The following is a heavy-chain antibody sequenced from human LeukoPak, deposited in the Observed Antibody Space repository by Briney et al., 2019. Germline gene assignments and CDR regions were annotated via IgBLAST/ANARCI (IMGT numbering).Heavy chain of an antibody. D-gene: IGHD5-18*01. CDR3: ARAGTYNYGPFDY. CDR1: GFTFSNYW. CDR2: SNSDGSST. V-gene: IGHV3-74*01. J-gene: IGHJ4*02. Sequence: GGSLRLSCAASGFTFSNYWMHWVRQAPGKGPVWVSRSNSDGSSTYADSVKGRFTISRDNAKNTLYLQMNSLRPEDTAVYYCARAGTYNYGPFDYWGQGTLVTVSS.